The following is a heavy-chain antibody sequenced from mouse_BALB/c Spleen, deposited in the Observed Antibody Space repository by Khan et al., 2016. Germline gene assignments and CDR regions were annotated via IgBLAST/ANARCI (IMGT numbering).Heavy chain of an antibody. CDR1: GYSITSDYA. CDR2: ISYSGST. CDR3: ARSDYGDKDAMDY. V-gene: IGHV3-2*02. Sequence: EVKLEESGPGLVKPSQSLSLTCTVTGYSITSDYAWNWIRQFPGNRLEWMGYISYSGSTSYNPSLKSRISITRDTSKNQFFLQLNSVTSEDTATXYCARSDYGDKDAMDYWGQGTSVTVSS. J-gene: IGHJ4*01. D-gene: IGHD1-1*01.